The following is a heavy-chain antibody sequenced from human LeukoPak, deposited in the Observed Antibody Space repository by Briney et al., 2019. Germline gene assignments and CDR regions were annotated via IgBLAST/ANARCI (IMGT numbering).Heavy chain of an antibody. V-gene: IGHV3-43*02. J-gene: IGHJ4*02. D-gene: IGHD3-10*01. Sequence: GGSLRLSCAASGFTFDDYAMHWVRQAPGKGLEWVSLISGDGGSTYYADSVKGRFTISRDNSKHSLYLQMNSLRTEDTALYSCAKDKRGRSGSGELLIDYWGQGTLVTVSS. CDR2: ISGDGGST. CDR1: GFTFDDYA. CDR3: AKDKRGRSGSGELLIDY.